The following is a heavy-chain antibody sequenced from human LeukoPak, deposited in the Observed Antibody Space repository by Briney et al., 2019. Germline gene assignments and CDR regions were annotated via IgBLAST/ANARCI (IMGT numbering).Heavy chain of an antibody. V-gene: IGHV3-48*04. CDR3: ARVRNGYYDSSGYTIDY. Sequence: GGSLRLSCAASGFTFSSYSMNWVRQAPGKGLEWVSYISSSSTIYYADSVKGRFTISRDNAKSSLYLQMNSLRAEDTAVYYCARVRNGYYDSSGYTIDYWGQGTLVTVSS. D-gene: IGHD3-22*01. CDR1: GFTFSSYS. J-gene: IGHJ4*02. CDR2: ISSSSTI.